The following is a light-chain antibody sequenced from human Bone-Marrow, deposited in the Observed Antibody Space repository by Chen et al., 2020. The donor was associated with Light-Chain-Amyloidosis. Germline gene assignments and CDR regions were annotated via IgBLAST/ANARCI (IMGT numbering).Light chain of an antibody. CDR3: QVWDRSRDRQV. CDR2: DDS. Sequence: SCLLTLPSSLSVASVQTVTLACGGTNIGSTSVHWSHQTPGQAPVLVVYDDSARPSGIPERLSGSNSGNTAPLTISRVDAGDEADYYCQVWDRSRDRQVFSGGTKLTVL. CDR1: NIGSTS. V-gene: IGLV3-21*02. J-gene: IGLJ3*02.